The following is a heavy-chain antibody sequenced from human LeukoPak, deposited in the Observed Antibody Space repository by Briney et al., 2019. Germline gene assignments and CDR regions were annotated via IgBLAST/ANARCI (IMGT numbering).Heavy chain of an antibody. Sequence: WMGIIYPGDSDTRYSPSFQGQVTISADKSISTAYLQWSSLKASDTAMYYCARYASGNFDYWGQGTLVTVSS. V-gene: IGHV5-51*01. D-gene: IGHD2-15*01. CDR3: ARYASGNFDY. J-gene: IGHJ4*02. CDR2: IYPGDSDT.